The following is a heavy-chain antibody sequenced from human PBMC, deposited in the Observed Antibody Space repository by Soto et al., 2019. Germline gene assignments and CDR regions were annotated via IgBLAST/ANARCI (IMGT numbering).Heavy chain of an antibody. CDR1: GFTVSSNY. CDR3: AREWRDAFDI. V-gene: IGHV3-66*01. J-gene: IGHJ3*02. Sequence: GGSLRLSCAASGFTVSSNYMSWVRQAPGKGREWVSVIYSGGSTYYADSVKGRFTISRDNSKNTLYLQMNSLRAEDTAVYYCAREWRDAFDIWGQGTMVTVSS. CDR2: IYSGGST.